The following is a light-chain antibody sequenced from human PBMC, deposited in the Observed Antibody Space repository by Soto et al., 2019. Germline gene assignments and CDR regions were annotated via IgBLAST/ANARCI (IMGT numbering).Light chain of an antibody. CDR2: DVT. Sequence: QSALTQPASVSGSPGQSITISCTGTSGDIGTYNFVSWYQQHPGKAPKLMIYDVTNRPSGVSNRFSGSKSDNTASLTISGLQAEDEADYYCSSYTARESYVFGTGTKLTVL. J-gene: IGLJ1*01. V-gene: IGLV2-14*03. CDR3: SSYTARESYV. CDR1: SGDIGTYNF.